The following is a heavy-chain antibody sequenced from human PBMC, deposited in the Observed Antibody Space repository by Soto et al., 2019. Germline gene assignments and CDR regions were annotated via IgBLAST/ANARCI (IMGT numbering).Heavy chain of an antibody. CDR3: ARVVSAILNWFDP. Sequence: GGSLRLSCAASGFTFSSYWMSWVRQAPGKGLEWVANIKQDGSEKYYVDSVKGRFTISRDNAKNSLYLQMNSLRAEDTAVYYCARVVSAILNWFDPWGQGTLVTVSS. CDR1: GFTFSSYW. CDR2: IKQDGSEK. V-gene: IGHV3-7*01. J-gene: IGHJ5*02. D-gene: IGHD2-8*01.